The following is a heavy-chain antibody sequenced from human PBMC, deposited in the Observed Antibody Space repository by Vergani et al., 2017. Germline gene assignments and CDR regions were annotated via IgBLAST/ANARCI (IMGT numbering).Heavy chain of an antibody. CDR3: AKDPDWGITLE. CDR2: ISGSGGST. D-gene: IGHD3-16*01. V-gene: IGHV3-23*04. CDR1: GFTFSSYG. Sequence: VQLVESGGGVVQPGRSLRLSCAASGFTFSSYGMHWVRQAPGKGLEWVSAISGSGGSTYYADSVKGRFTISRDNSKNTLYLQMNSLRAEDTAVYYCAKDPDWGITLEWGQGTLVTVSS. J-gene: IGHJ4*02.